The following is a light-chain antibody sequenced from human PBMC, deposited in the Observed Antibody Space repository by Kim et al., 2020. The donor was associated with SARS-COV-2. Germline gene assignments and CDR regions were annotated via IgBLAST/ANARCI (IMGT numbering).Light chain of an antibody. CDR2: DNN. J-gene: IGLJ2*01. V-gene: IGLV1-51*01. CDR1: SSNIGNNY. CDR3: GTWDTCLSAVV. Sequence: GQKVTISCSGSSSNIGNNYVSWYQQLPGTAPKLLIYDNNKRPSGIPDRFSGSKSGTSATLGITGLQTGDEADYYCGTWDTCLSAVVFGGGTQLTVL.